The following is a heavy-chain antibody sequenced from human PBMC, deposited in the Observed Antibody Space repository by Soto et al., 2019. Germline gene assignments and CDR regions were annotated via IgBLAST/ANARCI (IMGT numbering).Heavy chain of an antibody. CDR2: LNPNSGNT. Sequence: QVQLVQSGAEVKKPGASVKVSCKASGYMFSTYDINWVRQAPGQGHEWMGWLNPNSGNTGYAQKFQGRVTMTRNTSINTAYMELRSLGSDDTAVYYCARDHRYNWNDEGWFDPSGQGTLVTVSS. CDR3: ARDHRYNWNDEGWFDP. V-gene: IGHV1-8*01. J-gene: IGHJ5*02. D-gene: IGHD1-20*01. CDR1: GYMFSTYD.